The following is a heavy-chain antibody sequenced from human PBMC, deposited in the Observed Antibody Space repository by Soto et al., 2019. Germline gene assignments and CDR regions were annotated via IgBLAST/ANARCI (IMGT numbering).Heavy chain of an antibody. CDR3: ARGVRVRGVIGYYYGMDV. Sequence: ASVKVSCKASGYTFTSYDINWVRQATGQGLEWMGWMDPNSGNTGYAQKFQGRVTMTRNTSISTAYMELSSLRSEDTAVYYCARGVRVRGVIGYYYGMDVWGQGTTVTVSS. V-gene: IGHV1-8*01. CDR1: GYTFTSYD. D-gene: IGHD3-10*01. J-gene: IGHJ6*02. CDR2: MDPNSGNT.